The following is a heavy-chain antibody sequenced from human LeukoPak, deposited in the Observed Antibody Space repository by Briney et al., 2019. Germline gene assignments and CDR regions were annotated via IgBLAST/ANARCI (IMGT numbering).Heavy chain of an antibody. CDR3: ARGPPTGYCSSTSCYITGGDFDY. D-gene: IGHD2-2*02. Sequence: GASVKVSCKASGYTFTSYAMHWARQAPGQRLEWMGWINAGNGNTKYSQKFQGRVTITRDTSTSTAYMELRSLRSDDTAVYYCARGPPTGYCSSTSCYITGGDFDYWGQGTLVTVSS. CDR1: GYTFTSYA. J-gene: IGHJ4*02. V-gene: IGHV1-3*01. CDR2: INAGNGNT.